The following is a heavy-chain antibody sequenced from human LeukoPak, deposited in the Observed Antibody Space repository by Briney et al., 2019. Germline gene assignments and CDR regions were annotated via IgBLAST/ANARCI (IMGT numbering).Heavy chain of an antibody. CDR3: ARGLVPAAFATRFDP. CDR1: GGTFSSYA. Sequence: GASVKVSCKASGGTFSSYAVSWVRQAPGQGLEWMGGIIPIFGTANYAQKFQGRVTITADESTSTAYMELSSLRSEDTAVYYCARGLVPAAFATRFDPWGQGALVTVSS. D-gene: IGHD2-2*01. J-gene: IGHJ5*02. CDR2: IIPIFGTA. V-gene: IGHV1-69*13.